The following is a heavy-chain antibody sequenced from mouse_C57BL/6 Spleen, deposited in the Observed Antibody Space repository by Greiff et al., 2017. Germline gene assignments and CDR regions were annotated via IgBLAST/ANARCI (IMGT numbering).Heavy chain of an antibody. CDR3: ARRDIPVYDYDVGARDY. CDR2: IAPSVSET. CDR1: GYTFTSFW. D-gene: IGHD2-4*01. J-gene: IGHJ4*01. Sequence: QVQLQQPGAELLRPWSSVQLSCKASGYTFTSFWMHWVKHRPIQGLEWIGNIAPSVSETPYNQKFQATATFTVDKSSSTAYMPLSSLTSEDSAVYYCARRDIPVYDYDVGARDYWGQGTSVTVSS. V-gene: IGHV1-52*01.